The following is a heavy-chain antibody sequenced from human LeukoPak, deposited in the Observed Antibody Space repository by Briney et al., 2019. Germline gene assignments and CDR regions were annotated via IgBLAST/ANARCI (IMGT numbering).Heavy chain of an antibody. D-gene: IGHD6-13*01. V-gene: IGHV3-23*01. Sequence: PGGSLRLSCAASGFTFGTYDMSWVRQAPGKGLEWVSTISGSGGSTYYADSVKGRFTISRDNSKNTLYLQMNSLRAEDTAVYYCAKDASSSWYGYFDYWGQGTLVTVSS. CDR2: ISGSGGST. CDR3: AKDASSSWYGYFDY. CDR1: GFTFGTYD. J-gene: IGHJ4*02.